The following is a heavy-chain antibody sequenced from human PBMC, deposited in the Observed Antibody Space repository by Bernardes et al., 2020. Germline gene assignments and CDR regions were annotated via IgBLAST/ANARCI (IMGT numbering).Heavy chain of an antibody. CDR2: INSDGSSA. J-gene: IGHJ4*02. CDR3: AREAYSNPNPDF. V-gene: IGHV3-74*01. CDR1: GFTFSSYW. D-gene: IGHD4-4*01. Sequence: GGSLRLSCAASGFTFSSYWMYWVRQLPGKGLMCVARINSDGSSASNADSVKGRFTISRDNAKNTLYLQMNSLRVEDTAVYYCAREAYSNPNPDFWGQGTLVTVSS.